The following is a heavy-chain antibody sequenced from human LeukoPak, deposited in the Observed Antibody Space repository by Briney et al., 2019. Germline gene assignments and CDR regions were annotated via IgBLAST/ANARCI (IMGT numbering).Heavy chain of an antibody. J-gene: IGHJ4*02. V-gene: IGHV1-24*01. D-gene: IGHD4-17*01. Sequence: ASVKVSCKVSGYIPTELSMHWVRQAPGKGLEWMGGFDPEDGETIYAQKFQGRVTMTEDTSTDTAYMELSSLRSGDTAVYYCATAGDYYYFDYWGQGTLVTVSS. CDR3: ATAGDYYYFDY. CDR1: GYIPTELS. CDR2: FDPEDGET.